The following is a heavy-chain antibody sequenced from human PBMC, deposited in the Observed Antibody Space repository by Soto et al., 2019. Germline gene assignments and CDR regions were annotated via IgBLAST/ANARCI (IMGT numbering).Heavy chain of an antibody. V-gene: IGHV1-8*01. CDR1: GYIFTNND. Sequence: ASVKVSCKASGYIFTNNDVSWVRQATGQGLEWMGWMNPGSGDTGYAQKFQGRVTMTRDISIATAYMELSSLRADDTAIYYCARMASFGSLNWFDPWGQGTLVTVSS. D-gene: IGHD5-18*01. CDR3: ARMASFGSLNWFDP. CDR2: MNPGSGDT. J-gene: IGHJ5*02.